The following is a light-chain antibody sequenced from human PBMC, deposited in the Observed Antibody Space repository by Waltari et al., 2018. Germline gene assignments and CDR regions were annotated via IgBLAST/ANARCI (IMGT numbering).Light chain of an antibody. CDR2: AAS. CDR1: QDISNS. V-gene: IGKV1-27*01. CDR3: QTYNSAPRT. Sequence: DIQMTQSPSSLPASVGDRVTITCRASQDISNSLAWYQQKPGKVPKLLIYAASTLQPGVPSRFSGSGSGTDFTLTVSCLKPEDVGTYYCQTYNSAPRTFGQGTKVEIK. J-gene: IGKJ1*01.